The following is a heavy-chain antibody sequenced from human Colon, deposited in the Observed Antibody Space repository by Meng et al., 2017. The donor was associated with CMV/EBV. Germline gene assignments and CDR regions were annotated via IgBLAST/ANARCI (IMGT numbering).Heavy chain of an antibody. J-gene: IGHJ4*02. D-gene: IGHD3-10*01. V-gene: IGHV4-39*01. CDR3: ARRVSGSSFRDY. CDR2: ACYGVTT. CDR1: GGSISSGRYY. Sequence: VSGGSISSGRYYWGWIRQPPGKGLEWLGNACYGVTTYYNPSLKSRVTISLDTSKNQFSLKLDSVTAADTAVYYCARRVSGSSFRDYWGQGTLVTVSS.